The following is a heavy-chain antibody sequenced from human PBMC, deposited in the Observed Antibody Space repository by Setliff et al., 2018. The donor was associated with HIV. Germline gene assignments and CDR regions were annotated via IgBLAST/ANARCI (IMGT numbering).Heavy chain of an antibody. CDR3: ARHGAGSSHLYYYYGMDV. J-gene: IGHJ6*02. D-gene: IGHD2-15*01. Sequence: RGESLKISCKGSGYSFTSNWIGWVRQMPGQGLEWMGIIHPVDSDTRYSPSFQGQVTISADKSISTAYPQWSSLKASDTAMYYCARHGAGSSHLYYYYGMDVWGQGTTVTVS. CDR1: GYSFTSNW. V-gene: IGHV5-51*01. CDR2: IHPVDSDT.